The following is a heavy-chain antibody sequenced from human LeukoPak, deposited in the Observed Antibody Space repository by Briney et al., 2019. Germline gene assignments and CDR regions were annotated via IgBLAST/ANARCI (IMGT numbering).Heavy chain of an antibody. CDR1: GFTFSNYW. CDR3: ARDTNLWSGYYFDYGMDV. Sequence: SGGSLRLSCAASGFTFSNYWMDWVRQVPGKGPVWVSRVGTDGSSTAYADYVKGRFTISRDNAKNTLYLQMNSLRAEDTAVYYCARDTNLWSGYYFDYGMDVWGQGTTATVSS. J-gene: IGHJ6*02. CDR2: VGTDGSST. V-gene: IGHV3-74*01. D-gene: IGHD3-3*01.